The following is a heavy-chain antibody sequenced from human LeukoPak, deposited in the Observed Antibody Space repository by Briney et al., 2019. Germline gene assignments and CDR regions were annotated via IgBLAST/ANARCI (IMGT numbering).Heavy chain of an antibody. V-gene: IGHV3-21*01. CDR3: ATSLQVVVDY. D-gene: IGHD6-6*01. CDR2: ISSGGSYI. Sequence: GGSLRLSCAASGFTFSSYSMNWVRQAPGKGLEWVSSISSGGSYIYYADSVKGRFTISRDNAKNSLYLQMNSLGAEDTAVYYCATSLQVVVDYWGQGTLVTVSS. J-gene: IGHJ4*02. CDR1: GFTFSSYS.